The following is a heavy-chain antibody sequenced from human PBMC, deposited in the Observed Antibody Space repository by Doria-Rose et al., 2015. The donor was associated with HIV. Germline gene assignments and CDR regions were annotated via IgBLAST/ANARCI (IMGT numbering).Heavy chain of an antibody. CDR1: GGSISSSNW. V-gene: IGHV4-4*02. J-gene: IGHJ4*02. CDR3: ARDLGIQLWLGY. D-gene: IGHD5-18*01. Sequence: QVQLQESGPGLVKPSGTLSLTCAVSGGSISSSNWWSWVRQPPGKGLEWIGQIYHSGNTNYNPSLKSRVTISADKSKNQFSLKLTSVTAVDTAVYYCARDLGIQLWLGYWGQGTLVTVSS. CDR2: IYHSGNT.